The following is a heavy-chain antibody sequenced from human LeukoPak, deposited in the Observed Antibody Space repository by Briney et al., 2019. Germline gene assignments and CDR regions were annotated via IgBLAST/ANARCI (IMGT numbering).Heavy chain of an antibody. V-gene: IGHV3-43*02. CDR2: ISGDGGST. Sequence: GGSLRLSCAASGFTFGDYAMHWVRQAPGKGLEWVSLISGDGGSTYYAASVEGRFTISRDNNKNSLYLQMSSLRTEDTALYYCAKDRGPYYFYGMDVWGQGTTVPVSS. CDR1: GFTFGDYA. J-gene: IGHJ6*02. CDR3: AKDRGPYYFYGMDV.